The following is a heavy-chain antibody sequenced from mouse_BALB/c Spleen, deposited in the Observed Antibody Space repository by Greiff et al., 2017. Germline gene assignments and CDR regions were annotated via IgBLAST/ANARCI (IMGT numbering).Heavy chain of an antibody. CDR2: IDPGTGGT. D-gene: IGHD2-2*01. CDR1: GYTFTDYE. J-gene: IGHJ2*01. CDR3: TRGGYAYLDY. V-gene: IGHV1-15*01. Sequence: VQLQQSGAELVRPGASVTLSCKASGYTFTDYEMHWVKQTPVHGLEWIGAIDPGTGGTAYNQKFKGKATLTADKSSSTAYMELRSLTSEDSAVYYWTRGGYAYLDYWGQGTTLTVSS.